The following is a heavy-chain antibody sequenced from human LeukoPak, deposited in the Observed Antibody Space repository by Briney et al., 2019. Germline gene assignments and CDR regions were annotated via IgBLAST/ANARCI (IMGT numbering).Heavy chain of an antibody. V-gene: IGHV4-59*01. CDR2: IPYSGST. Sequence: KPSETLSLTCTVSGGAISRYYWSWIRQPPGKGLEWVGYIPYSGSTNYNPSLKSRVTISVDTSKNEFSLKLSSVTAADTAVYYCARGTCSNGVCYRYGEGFHYWGQGTLVTVSS. J-gene: IGHJ4*02. CDR3: ARGTCSNGVCYRYGEGFHY. D-gene: IGHD2-8*01. CDR1: GGAISRYY.